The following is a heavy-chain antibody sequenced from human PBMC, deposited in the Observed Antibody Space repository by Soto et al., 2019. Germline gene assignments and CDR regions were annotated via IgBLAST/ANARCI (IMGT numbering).Heavy chain of an antibody. Sequence: EVQLVESGGGLVQPGGSLRLSCAASGFTFSSYSVNWVRQAPGKGLEWVSYISGSSSTIYYADSVKGRFTISRDNAKNSLYLPMNSLRDEDTAVYYCARVLNGGRWDYWGQGTLVTVSP. D-gene: IGHD2-8*01. J-gene: IGHJ4*02. CDR2: ISGSSSTI. CDR1: GFTFSSYS. CDR3: ARVLNGGRWDY. V-gene: IGHV3-48*02.